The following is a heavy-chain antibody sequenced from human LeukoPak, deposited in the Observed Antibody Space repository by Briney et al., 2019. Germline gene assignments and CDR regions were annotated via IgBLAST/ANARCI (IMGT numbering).Heavy chain of an antibody. CDR3: ASIRDGYNFYFDY. CDR1: GGSISSSNW. J-gene: IGHJ4*02. V-gene: IGHV4-4*02. D-gene: IGHD5-24*01. CDR2: IYHSGST. Sequence: PSGTLSLTCAVSGGSISSSNWWSWVRQPPGKGLEWIGEIYHSGSTNYNPSLKSRVTISVDKSKNQFSLKLSSVTAADTAVYYCASIRDGYNFYFDYWGQGTLVTVSS.